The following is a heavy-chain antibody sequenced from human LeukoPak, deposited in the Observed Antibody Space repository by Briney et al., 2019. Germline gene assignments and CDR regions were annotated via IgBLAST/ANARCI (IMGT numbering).Heavy chain of an antibody. CDR1: GYSFTSYW. J-gene: IGHJ6*03. Sequence: GESLKISCKGSGYSFTSYWIGWVRQMPGKGLEWMGIIYPGDSDTRYSPSFQGQVTISADKSISTAYLQWSSLKASDTAMYYCARGLRDDYVWGSSTGGYYYYYYMDVWGKGTTVTVSS. CDR2: IYPGDSDT. D-gene: IGHD3-16*01. V-gene: IGHV5-51*01. CDR3: ARGLRDDYVWGSSTGGYYYYYYMDV.